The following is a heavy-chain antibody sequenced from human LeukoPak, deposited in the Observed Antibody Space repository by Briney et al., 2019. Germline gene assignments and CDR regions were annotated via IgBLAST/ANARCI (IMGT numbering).Heavy chain of an antibody. Sequence: ASVKVSCKASGYTFTSYDINWVRQATGQGLEWMGWMNPNSGNTGYAQKLQGRVTITRNTSISTAYMELSSLRSEDTAVYYCAKSNGYGLIDIWGQGTMVTVSS. J-gene: IGHJ3*02. CDR2: MNPNSGNT. CDR1: GYTFTSYD. D-gene: IGHD3-22*01. V-gene: IGHV1-8*03. CDR3: AKSNGYGLIDI.